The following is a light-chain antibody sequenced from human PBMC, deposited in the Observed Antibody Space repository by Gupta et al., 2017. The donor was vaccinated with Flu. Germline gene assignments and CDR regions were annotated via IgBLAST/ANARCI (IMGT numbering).Light chain of an antibody. J-gene: IGKJ4*01. CDR3: QQYYDWPPLT. CDR1: QSVSSK. V-gene: IGKV3-15*01. Sequence: ERVILSGRASQSVSSKVAWYQQKPGQAPRLLIYDASTRATGIPARFTGSGSGTEFTLLISSLQSEDFALYYCQQYYDWPPLTFGGGTKVDVK. CDR2: DAS.